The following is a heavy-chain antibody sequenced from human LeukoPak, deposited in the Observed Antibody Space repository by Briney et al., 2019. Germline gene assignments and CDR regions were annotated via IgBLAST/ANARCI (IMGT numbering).Heavy chain of an antibody. J-gene: IGHJ4*02. CDR2: ISGSGGST. V-gene: IGHV3-23*01. D-gene: IGHD3-9*01. Sequence: PGGSLRLSCAASGFTFSSYAMSWVRQAPGKGVEWVSAISGSGGSTYYADSVKGRFTISRENSKNTLYLQMNSLRAEDTAVYFCVHYDILTGYSVWGQGTLVTVSS. CDR3: VHYDILTGYSV. CDR1: GFTFSSYA.